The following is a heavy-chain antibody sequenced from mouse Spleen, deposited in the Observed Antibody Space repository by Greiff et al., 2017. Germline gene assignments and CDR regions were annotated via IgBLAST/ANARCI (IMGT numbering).Heavy chain of an antibody. V-gene: IGHV1-15*01. CDR3: TRWFESMDY. D-gene: IGHD2-2*01. CDR1: GYTFTDYE. J-gene: IGHJ4*01. Sequence: VQLQESGAELVRPGASVTLSCKASGYTFTDYEMHWVKQTPVHGLEWIGAIDPETGGTAYNQKFKGKAILTADKSSSTAYMELRSLTSEDSAVYYCTRWFESMDYWGQGTSVTVSS. CDR2: IDPETGGT.